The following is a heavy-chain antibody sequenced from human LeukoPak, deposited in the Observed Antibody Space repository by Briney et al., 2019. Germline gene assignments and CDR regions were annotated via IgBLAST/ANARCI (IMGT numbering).Heavy chain of an antibody. CDR2: IPYDGSNK. J-gene: IGHJ4*02. V-gene: IGHV3-30*04. CDR3: ARAEGYGGELDS. CDR1: GFTFSTYA. D-gene: IGHD4-23*01. Sequence: GRSLRLSCAASGFTFSTYAMHWVSQAPGKGLEWVAVIPYDGSNKYYADSVKGRFTISRENSKNRLYLQMNSLRAEDTAVYYCARAEGYGGELDSWGQGTLVTVSS.